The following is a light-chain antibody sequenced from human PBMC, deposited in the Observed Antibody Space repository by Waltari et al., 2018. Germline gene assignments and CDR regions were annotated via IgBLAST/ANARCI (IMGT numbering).Light chain of an antibody. J-gene: IGLJ3*02. CDR3: SSYGGSNNLV. CDR1: SSDVGGYNY. Sequence: QSALTQPPSASGSPGQSVTISCTGTSSDVGGYNYVSWYQQHPGKAPKVMIYEVSKRPSGVPDRFAGSKYGNPASLTVSGVQAEDEADYYCSSYGGSNNLVFGGGTKLTVL. V-gene: IGLV2-8*01. CDR2: EVS.